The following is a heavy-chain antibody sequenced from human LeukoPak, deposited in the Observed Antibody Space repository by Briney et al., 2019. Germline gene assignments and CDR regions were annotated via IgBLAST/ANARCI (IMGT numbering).Heavy chain of an antibody. CDR1: GGSFSGYY. Sequence: SETLSLTCAVYGGSFSGYYWSWIRQPPGKGPEWIGEINHSGSTNYNPSLKSRVTMSVDASKNQFSLNLSSVTAADTAVYYCARDSRYCNSISCYGRPGYYGLDVWGQGTTVTVSS. J-gene: IGHJ6*02. CDR3: ARDSRYCNSISCYGRPGYYGLDV. D-gene: IGHD2-2*01. CDR2: INHSGST. V-gene: IGHV4-34*01.